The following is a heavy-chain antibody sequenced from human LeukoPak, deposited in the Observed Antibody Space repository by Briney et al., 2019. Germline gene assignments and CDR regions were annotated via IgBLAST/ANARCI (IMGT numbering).Heavy chain of an antibody. CDR2: TYIEGRT. CDR3: ARASRDRSWYIDDC. V-gene: IGHV3-53*01. CDR1: GLTVSNIY. D-gene: IGHD6-13*01. Sequence: GGSLRLSCGASGLTVSNIYMSWVRQPPGKGLEWVSVTYIEGRTYYADSVEGRFTVSRDYSKNTLNLQMDSLRVEDTAMYYCARASRDRSWYIDDCWGQGTLVTVSS. J-gene: IGHJ4*02.